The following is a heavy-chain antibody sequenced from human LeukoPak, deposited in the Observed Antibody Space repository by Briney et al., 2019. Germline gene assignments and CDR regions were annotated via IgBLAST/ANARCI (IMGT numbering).Heavy chain of an antibody. V-gene: IGHV3-23*01. Sequence: PGGSLRLSCAAPGFTFSSYAMSWVRQAPGKGLEWVSAISGNALSTYYADSLKGRFAISRDNSKNTLYLQMNSLRAEDTALYYCARWINYGDRLVNFDYWGQGTLVTVSS. D-gene: IGHD4-17*01. J-gene: IGHJ4*02. CDR2: ISGNALST. CDR1: GFTFSSYA. CDR3: ARWINYGDRLVNFDY.